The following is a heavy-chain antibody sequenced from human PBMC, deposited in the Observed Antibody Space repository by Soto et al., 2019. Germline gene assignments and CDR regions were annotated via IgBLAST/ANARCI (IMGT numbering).Heavy chain of an antibody. CDR1: GASISSSSYY. J-gene: IGHJ6*02. D-gene: IGHD3-3*01. CDR2: IYHSGST. CDR3: ASFTIFGVRPYYYGMDV. Sequence: SETLSLTCTVSGASISSSSYYWGWIRQPPGKGLEWIGYIYHSGSTYYNPSLKSRVTISVDRSKNQFSLKLSSVTAADTAVYYCASFTIFGVRPYYYGMDVWGQGTTVTVSS. V-gene: IGHV4-30-2*01.